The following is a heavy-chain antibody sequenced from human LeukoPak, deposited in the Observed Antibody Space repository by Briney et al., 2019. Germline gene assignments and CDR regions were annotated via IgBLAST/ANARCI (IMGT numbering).Heavy chain of an antibody. J-gene: IGHJ6*02. CDR2: ISSSSSYI. CDR3: AKHWDYYGMDV. CDR1: GFTFSSYS. D-gene: IGHD3-16*01. Sequence: PGGSLRLSCAASGFTFSSYSMSWVRQAPGKGLEWVSSISSSSSYIYYADSVKGRFTISRDNAKNSLYLQMNSLRAEDTAVYYCAKHWDYYGMDVWGQGTTVTVSS. V-gene: IGHV3-21*01.